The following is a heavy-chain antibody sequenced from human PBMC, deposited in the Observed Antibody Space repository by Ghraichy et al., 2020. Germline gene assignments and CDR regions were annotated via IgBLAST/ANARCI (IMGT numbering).Heavy chain of an antibody. CDR1: GFTFSAYW. CDR3: ARDLNWVLFDL. CDR2: IKTDGSTT. J-gene: IGHJ4*02. D-gene: IGHD3-16*01. V-gene: IGHV3-74*01. Sequence: LSLTCAASGFTFSAYWMHWVRQAPGKGLEWVSRIKTDGSTTVYADSVRGRFTISRDNAKNTLYLQMNSLRTEDTAVYYCARDLNWVLFDLWGQGTLVTGSS.